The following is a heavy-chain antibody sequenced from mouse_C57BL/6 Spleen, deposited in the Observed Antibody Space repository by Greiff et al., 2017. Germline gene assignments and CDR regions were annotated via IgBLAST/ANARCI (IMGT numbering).Heavy chain of an antibody. V-gene: IGHV14-4*01. Sequence: VQLQQSGAELVRPGASVKLSCTASGFNIKDDYMHWVKQRPEQGLEWIGWIDPENGDTEYASKFQGKATITADTSSNTAYLQLSSLTSEDTAVYYCTTGMVTTQDYYWGQGTTLTVSS. D-gene: IGHD2-2*01. CDR2: IDPENGDT. CDR3: TTGMVTTQDYY. CDR1: GFNIKDDY. J-gene: IGHJ2*01.